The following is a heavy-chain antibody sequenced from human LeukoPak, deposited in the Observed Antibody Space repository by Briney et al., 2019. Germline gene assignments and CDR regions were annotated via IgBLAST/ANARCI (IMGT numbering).Heavy chain of an antibody. D-gene: IGHD3-10*01. Sequence: GGSLRLSCAASGFSLSNYWMHWVRQAPGKGLMWVSQISPDGSQTFYADSVKGRFTISRDNAKNTLFLQMNSLRAEDTAVYYCARSVGLFQSDYWGQGTLVTVSS. CDR3: ARSVGLFQSDY. CDR1: GFSLSNYW. CDR2: ISPDGSQT. V-gene: IGHV3-74*01. J-gene: IGHJ4*02.